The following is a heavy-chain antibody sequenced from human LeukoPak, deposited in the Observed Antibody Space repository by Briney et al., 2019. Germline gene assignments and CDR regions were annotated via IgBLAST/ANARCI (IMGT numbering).Heavy chain of an antibody. CDR3: ARVGGYSYGYDY. CDR1: GFTFSSYS. CDR2: ISSSSTI. D-gene: IGHD5-18*01. V-gene: IGHV3-48*01. Sequence: GGSLRLSCAASGFTFSSYSMNWARQAPGKGLEWVSYISSSSTIYYADSVKGRFTISRDNAKNSLYLQMNSLRAEDTAVYYCARVGGYSYGYDYWGQGTLVTVSS. J-gene: IGHJ4*02.